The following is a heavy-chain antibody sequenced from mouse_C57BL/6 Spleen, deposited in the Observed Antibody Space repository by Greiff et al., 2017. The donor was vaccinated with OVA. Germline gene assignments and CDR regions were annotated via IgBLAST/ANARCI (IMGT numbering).Heavy chain of an antibody. CDR2: IWSGGST. CDR3: ARGNYGSSYDWAMDY. J-gene: IGHJ4*01. CDR1: GFSLTSYG. D-gene: IGHD1-1*01. Sequence: VQRVESGPGLVQPSQSLSITCTVSGFSLTSYGVHWVRQSPGKGLEWLGVIWSGGSTDYNAAFISRLSISKDNSKSQVFFKMNSLQADDTAIYYCARGNYGSSYDWAMDYWGQGTSVTVSS. V-gene: IGHV2-2*01.